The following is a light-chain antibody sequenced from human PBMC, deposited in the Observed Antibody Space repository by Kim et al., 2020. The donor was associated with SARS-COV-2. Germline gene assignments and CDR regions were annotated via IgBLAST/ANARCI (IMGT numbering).Light chain of an antibody. CDR3: NSRDSSGHHLSVV. CDR1: SLRSYY. J-gene: IGLJ2*01. V-gene: IGLV3-19*01. Sequence: SSELTQDPAVSVALGQTVRITCQGDSLRSYYASWYQQKPGQAPVLVIYGKNNRPSGIPDRFSGSSSGNTASLTITGAQAEDEADYYCNSRDSSGHHLSVV. CDR2: GKN.